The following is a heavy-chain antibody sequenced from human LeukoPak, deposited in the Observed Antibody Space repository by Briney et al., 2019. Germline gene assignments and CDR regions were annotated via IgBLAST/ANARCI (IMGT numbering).Heavy chain of an antibody. Sequence: GGSLRLSCAASGFTFSSYSMNWVRQAPGKGLEWVSYISSGSSTIYHADSVKGRFTISRDNAKNSLYLQMSTLRDEDTAVYYCARSRSHFDLDYWGQGTLVTVSS. V-gene: IGHV3-48*02. CDR2: ISSGSSTI. CDR3: ARSRSHFDLDY. D-gene: IGHD3-9*01. CDR1: GFTFSSYS. J-gene: IGHJ4*02.